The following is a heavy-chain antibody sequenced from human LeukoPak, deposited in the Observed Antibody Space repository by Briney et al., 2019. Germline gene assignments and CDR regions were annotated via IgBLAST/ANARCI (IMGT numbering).Heavy chain of an antibody. V-gene: IGHV3-30-3*01. CDR3: ARAYDILTGYYEGFDY. Sequence: PGGSLRLSCAASGFTFSSYAMSWVRQAPGKGLGWVAVISYDGSNKYYADSVKGRFTISRDNSKNTLYLQMNSLRAEDTAVYYCARAYDILTGYYEGFDYWGQGTLVTVSS. CDR1: GFTFSSYA. CDR2: ISYDGSNK. D-gene: IGHD3-9*01. J-gene: IGHJ4*02.